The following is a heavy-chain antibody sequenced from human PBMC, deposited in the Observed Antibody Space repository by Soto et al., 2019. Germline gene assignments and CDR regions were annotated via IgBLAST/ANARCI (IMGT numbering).Heavy chain of an antibody. V-gene: IGHV4-31*03. CDR3: ARGGVVGANPDY. CDR1: GGSISSGGYY. D-gene: IGHD1-26*01. J-gene: IGHJ4*02. Sequence: QVQLQESGPGLVKPSQTLSLTCTVSGGSISSGGYYWSWIRQHPGKGLEWIGYIYYSGSTYYNPSLKSRVTISVDTSKNQFSLKRSSVTAADTAVYYCARGGVVGANPDYWGQGTLVTVSS. CDR2: IYYSGST.